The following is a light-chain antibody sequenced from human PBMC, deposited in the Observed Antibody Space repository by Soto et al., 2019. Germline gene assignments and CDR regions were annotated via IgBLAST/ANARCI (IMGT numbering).Light chain of an antibody. CDR1: SSDIGIYNY. V-gene: IGLV2-14*01. Sequence: QSVLTQPASVSGSPGQSITISCTGTSSDIGIYNYVSWYQQHPGKAPKLLIYEASNRPSGVSDRFSGSTSGNTASLTISGLQGEDEADYYCSSYTTSNTLVYGTGTKLTVL. CDR3: SSYTTSNTLV. CDR2: EAS. J-gene: IGLJ1*01.